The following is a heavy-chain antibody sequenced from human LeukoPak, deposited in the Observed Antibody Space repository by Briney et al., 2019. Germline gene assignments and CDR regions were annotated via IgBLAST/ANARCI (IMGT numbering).Heavy chain of an antibody. D-gene: IGHD5-18*01. CDR2: ISGGGDGT. V-gene: IGHV3-23*01. J-gene: IGHJ4*02. CDR1: GFTFSSYA. Sequence: GGSLRLSCAASGFTFSSYAMTWVRQAPGKGLEWVSTISGGGDGTYYADSVKGRFTLSRDNSKNILYLQMNSLRAEDTALYYCAKNPGWSTYSTFDSWGQGTLVTVSS. CDR3: AKNPGWSTYSTFDS.